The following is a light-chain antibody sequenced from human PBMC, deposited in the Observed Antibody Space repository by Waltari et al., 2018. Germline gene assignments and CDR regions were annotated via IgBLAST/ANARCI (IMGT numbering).Light chain of an antibody. J-gene: IGKJ1*01. V-gene: IGKV3-15*01. CDR1: HTIRSN. CDR2: GAS. Sequence: EIVMTQSPATLSVSPGERVTLSCRASHTIRSNLAWYQHKPGQAPTLLIYGASIRATGVPARCSASGSVTEFTLTISSLQSEDFAVYYCQEYSSWTFAQGTKVEIK. CDR3: QEYSSWT.